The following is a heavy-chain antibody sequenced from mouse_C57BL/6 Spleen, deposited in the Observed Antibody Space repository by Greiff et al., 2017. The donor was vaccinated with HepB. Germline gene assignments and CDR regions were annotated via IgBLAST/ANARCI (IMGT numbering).Heavy chain of an antibody. CDR2: IYPETGGT. V-gene: IGHV1-15*01. Sequence: VQLQQSGAELVRPGASVTLSCKASGYTFTDYEMHWVKQTPVHGLEWIGAIYPETGGTAYNQKFKGKAILTANKSSSAAYMELRSLTSEASAVYYCTRWWYSNHYYAMDYWGQGTSVTVSS. CDR3: TRWWYSNHYYAMDY. J-gene: IGHJ4*01. D-gene: IGHD2-5*01. CDR1: GYTFTDYE.